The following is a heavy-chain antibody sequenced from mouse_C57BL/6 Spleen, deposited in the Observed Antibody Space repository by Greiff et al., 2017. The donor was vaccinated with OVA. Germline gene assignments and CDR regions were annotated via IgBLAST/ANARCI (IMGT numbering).Heavy chain of an antibody. CDR2: ISDGGSYT. Sequence: EVKVVESGGGLVKPGGSLKLSCAASGFTFSSYALSWVRQTPEKRLEWVATISDGGSYTYYPDNVKGRFTISRDNAKNNLYLQMSHLKSEDTAMYYCARESSYRYFDVWGTGTTVTVSS. CDR3: ARESSYRYFDV. J-gene: IGHJ1*03. CDR1: GFTFSSYA. D-gene: IGHD1-1*01. V-gene: IGHV5-4*01.